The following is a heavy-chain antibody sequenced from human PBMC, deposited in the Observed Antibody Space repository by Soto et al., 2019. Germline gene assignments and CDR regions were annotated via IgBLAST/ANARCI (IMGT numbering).Heavy chain of an antibody. V-gene: IGHV4-59*01. J-gene: IGHJ5*02. D-gene: IGHD3-22*01. CDR2: IYYSGST. CDR3: ARTFHYYDSSGYYSNWFDP. CDR1: GGSISSYH. Sequence: PSETMSLTCTLSGGSISSYHWSWIRQPPGKGLEWIGYIYYSGSTNYNPSLKSRVTISVETSKNQFSLKLSSVTAADTAVYYCARTFHYYDSSGYYSNWFDPWGQGTLVTVSS.